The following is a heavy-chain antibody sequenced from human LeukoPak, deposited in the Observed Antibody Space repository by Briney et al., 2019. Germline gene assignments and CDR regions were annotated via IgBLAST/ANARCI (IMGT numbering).Heavy chain of an antibody. CDR3: ARGRGGNYYYYYGMDV. D-gene: IGHD1-26*01. CDR1: GGFISSYY. Sequence: PSETLSLTCTVSGGFISSYYWSWIRQPPGKGLEWIGEINHSGSTNYNPSLKSRVTISVDTSKNQFSLKLSSVTAADTAVYYCARGRGGNYYYYYGMDVWGQGTTVTVSS. V-gene: IGHV4-34*01. J-gene: IGHJ6*02. CDR2: INHSGST.